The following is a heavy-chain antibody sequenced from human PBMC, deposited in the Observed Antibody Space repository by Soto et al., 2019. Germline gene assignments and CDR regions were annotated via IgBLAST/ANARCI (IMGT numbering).Heavy chain of an antibody. CDR3: SRVGGYYGDYPNFDY. V-gene: IGHV4-59*01. Sequence: TLSLTCFVSGISISPYYWTWIRQPPGKGLEWIGNIYYSGSTNYNPSLKSRVTISVDTSKKQFSLKLTSVTAADTAVYYCSRVGGYYGDYPNFDYWGQGTRVTVSS. CDR2: IYYSGST. CDR1: GISISPYY. J-gene: IGHJ4*02. D-gene: IGHD4-17*01.